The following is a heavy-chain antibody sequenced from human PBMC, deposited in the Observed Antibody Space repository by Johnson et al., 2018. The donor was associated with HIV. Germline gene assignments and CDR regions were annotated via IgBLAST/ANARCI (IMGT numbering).Heavy chain of an antibody. CDR2: ISYDGGSK. CDR3: ARLPSGYSRDDLDI. Sequence: QVQLVESGGGVVQPGRSLRLSCAASGFTFSSYGMHWVRQAPGKGLEWVAVISYDGGSKYYADYVKGRFTVSRDNSKNTLYLQINSLRPEDTAVYYCARLPSGYSRDDLDIWGQGTMVTVSS. J-gene: IGHJ3*02. D-gene: IGHD5-18*01. CDR1: GFTFSSYG. V-gene: IGHV3-30*03.